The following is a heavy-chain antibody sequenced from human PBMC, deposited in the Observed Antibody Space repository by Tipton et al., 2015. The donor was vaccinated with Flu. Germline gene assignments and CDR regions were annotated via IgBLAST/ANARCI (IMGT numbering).Heavy chain of an antibody. CDR1: GFSFSSFW. J-gene: IGHJ4*02. Sequence: SLRLSCAASGFSFSSFWMSWVRQAPGKGLEWVATIKQDGSEIYYVDSVRGRFTISRDNTKNSLYLQMSSLRVEDTAVYYCARDKIRGSADGTVLDYWGQGTLVTVSS. V-gene: IGHV3-7*01. CDR3: ARDKIRGSADGTVLDY. CDR2: IKQDGSEI. D-gene: IGHD6-13*01.